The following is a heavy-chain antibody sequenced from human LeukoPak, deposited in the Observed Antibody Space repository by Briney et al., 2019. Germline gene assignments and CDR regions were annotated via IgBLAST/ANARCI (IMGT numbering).Heavy chain of an antibody. CDR3: AKGEDYYDSSGYFHYYFDY. CDR1: GFTFSSYA. V-gene: IGHV3-23*01. D-gene: IGHD3-22*01. J-gene: IGHJ4*02. Sequence: GGSLRLSCVASGFTFSSYAMSWVRQAPGKGLEWVSAITNSGSTTYYADSVKGRFTISRDNSKNTLYLQLNSLRAGDTAVYHCAKGEDYYDSSGYFHYYFDYWGQGTLVTVSS. CDR2: ITNSGSTT.